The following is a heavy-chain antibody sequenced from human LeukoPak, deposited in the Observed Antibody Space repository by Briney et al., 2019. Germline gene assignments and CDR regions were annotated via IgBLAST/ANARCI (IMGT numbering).Heavy chain of an antibody. CDR1: SGSFSGYY. CDR3: ARGFATMVRGVVLDF. CDR2: IYHSGST. J-gene: IGHJ4*02. V-gene: IGHV4-34*01. Sequence: PSETLSPTCAVYSGSFSGYYWSWIRQPPGKGLECIGEIYHSGSTNYNPSLKSRVTISVDTSKNQFSLKLSSVTAADTAVYYCARGFATMVRGVVLDFWGQGTLVTVSS. D-gene: IGHD3-10*01.